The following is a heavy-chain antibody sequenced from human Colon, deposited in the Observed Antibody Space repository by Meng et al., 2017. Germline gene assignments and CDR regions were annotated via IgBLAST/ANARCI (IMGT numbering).Heavy chain of an antibody. CDR3: AKITRGEEQWQVHGYFDF. CDR2: LSVSGTST. Sequence: GESLKISCAASGFFFSSYAMSWVRQAPGKGLEWVSGLSVSGTSTYYADSVKGRFTISRDNSKNTLYLQMNSLRAEDTAVYYCAKITRGEEQWQVHGYFDFWGQGTQVTVSS. D-gene: IGHD6-19*01. J-gene: IGHJ4*02. V-gene: IGHV3-23*01. CDR1: GFFFSSYA.